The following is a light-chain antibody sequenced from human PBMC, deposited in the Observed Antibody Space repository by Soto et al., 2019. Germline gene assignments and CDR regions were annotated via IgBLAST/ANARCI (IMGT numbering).Light chain of an antibody. J-gene: IGKJ3*01. CDR3: QQYDGN. V-gene: IGKV1-5*01. Sequence: DIQLTQSPSTLSASVGDRVTLTCRASQNINNWLAWYQQKPGKAPKVLIYDASSLESGVPSRFSGSGSGTEFTLTISSLPPDDFATYFCQQYDGNFGPGTKVDIQ. CDR2: DAS. CDR1: QNINNW.